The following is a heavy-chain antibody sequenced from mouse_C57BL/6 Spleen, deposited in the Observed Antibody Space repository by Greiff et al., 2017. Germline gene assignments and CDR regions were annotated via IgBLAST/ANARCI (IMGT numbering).Heavy chain of an antibody. Sequence: DVKLQESGPGMVKPSQSLSLTCTVTGYSITSGYDWHWIRHFPGNKLEWMGYISYSGSTNYNPSLKSRISITHDTSKNHFFLKLNSVTTEDTATYYCARDGNYGSSYYWYFDVWGTGTTVTVSS. D-gene: IGHD1-1*01. J-gene: IGHJ1*03. CDR2: ISYSGST. CDR3: ARDGNYGSSYYWYFDV. CDR1: GYSITSGYD. V-gene: IGHV3-1*01.